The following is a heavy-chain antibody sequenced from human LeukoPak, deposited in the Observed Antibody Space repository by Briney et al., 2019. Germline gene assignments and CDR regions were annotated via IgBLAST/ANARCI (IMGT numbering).Heavy chain of an antibody. CDR2: ISFNGGAI. CDR3: AKDKGLRKYYYYYYMDV. V-gene: IGHV3-9*01. Sequence: GGSLRLSCVGSGFTFGDDAMHWVRQAPGMGLEWIAGISFNGGAIGYADSVKGRFTISRDNANQSLYLQMNSLRVEDTALYLCAKDKGLRKYYYYYYMDVLGRGTTVIVS. D-gene: IGHD2-21*02. CDR1: GFTFGDDA. J-gene: IGHJ6*03.